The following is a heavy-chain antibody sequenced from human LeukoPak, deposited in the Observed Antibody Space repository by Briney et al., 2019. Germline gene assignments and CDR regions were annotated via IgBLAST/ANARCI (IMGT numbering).Heavy chain of an antibody. CDR3: ARARTMYYYDSSVD. V-gene: IGHV1-2*02. D-gene: IGHD3-22*01. CDR2: INPNSGGT. CDR1: GYTFTGYY. J-gene: IGHJ4*02. Sequence: ASVKVSCKASGYTFTGYYMHWVRQAPGQGLEWMGWINPNSGGTNYAQKFQGRVTMTRDTSISTAYMELRSLRSDDTAVYYCARARTMYYYDSSVDWGQGTLVTVSS.